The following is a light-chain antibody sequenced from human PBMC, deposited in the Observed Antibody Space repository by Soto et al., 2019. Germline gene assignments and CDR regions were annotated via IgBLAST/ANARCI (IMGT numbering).Light chain of an antibody. Sequence: QSALTQPASVSGSPGQSITISCTGSSSDVGGYNYVSWYQQHPGKAPKLMIYDVNNRPSGISNRFSGSKSGNTASLTISGIQAEDEADYYCSSYRRSSTVVFGGGTKLTVL. CDR3: SSYRRSSTVV. J-gene: IGLJ2*01. CDR2: DVN. V-gene: IGLV2-14*01. CDR1: SSDVGGYNY.